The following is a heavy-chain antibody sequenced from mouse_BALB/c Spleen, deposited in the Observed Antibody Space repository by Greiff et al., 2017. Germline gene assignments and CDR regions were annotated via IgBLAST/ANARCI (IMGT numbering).Heavy chain of an antibody. CDR2: ISSGSSTI. CDR1: GFTFSSFG. Sequence: DGKLVESGGGLVQPGGSRKLSCAASGFTFSSFGMHWVRQAPEKGLEWVAYISSGSSTIYYADTVKGRFTISRDNPKNTLFLQMTSLRSEDTAMYYCARAGASYYGNYLYAMDYWGQGTSVTVSS. V-gene: IGHV5-17*02. J-gene: IGHJ4*01. D-gene: IGHD2-1*01. CDR3: ARAGASYYGNYLYAMDY.